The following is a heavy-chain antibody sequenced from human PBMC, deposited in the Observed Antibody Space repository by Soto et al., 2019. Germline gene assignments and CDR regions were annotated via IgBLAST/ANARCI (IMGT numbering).Heavy chain of an antibody. V-gene: IGHV4-59*08. Sequence: SETLSLTCTVSGGSISSYYWSWIRQPPGKGLEWIGYIYYSGSTNYNPSLKSRVTISVDTSKNQFSLKLSSVTAADTAVYYCARTVVPAAIPYGWFDPWGQGTLVTVSS. CDR2: IYYSGST. CDR3: ARTVVPAAIPYGWFDP. CDR1: GGSISSYY. J-gene: IGHJ5*02. D-gene: IGHD2-2*01.